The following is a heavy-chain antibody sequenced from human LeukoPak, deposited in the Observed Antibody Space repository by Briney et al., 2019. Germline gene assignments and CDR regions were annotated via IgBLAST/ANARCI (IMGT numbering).Heavy chain of an antibody. J-gene: IGHJ4*02. CDR3: ARTRDYYDSSGYYVY. Sequence: SVKVFCKASGGTFSSYAISWVRQAPGQGLEWMGGIIPIFGTANYAQKFQGRVTITADESTSTAYMELSSLRSEDTAVYYCARTRDYYDSSGYYVYWGQGTLVTVSS. CDR1: GGTFSSYA. CDR2: IIPIFGTA. D-gene: IGHD3-22*01. V-gene: IGHV1-69*13.